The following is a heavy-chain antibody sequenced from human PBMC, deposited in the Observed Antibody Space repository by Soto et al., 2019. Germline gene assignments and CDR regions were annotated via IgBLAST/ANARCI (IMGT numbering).Heavy chain of an antibody. J-gene: IGHJ6*02. CDR3: VRHAKLTTVTANVGYYYGMDV. Sequence: DVQVLESGGGLVQPGGSLRLSCAASGFSFSIYEMSWVRQAPGKGLEWVSGISGSGANTVYADSVKGRFTISRDNSKSTLYLQMNSLRAEDTAVYYCVRHAKLTTVTANVGYYYGMDVWGQGTTVTVSS. CDR1: GFSFSIYE. D-gene: IGHD4-4*01. CDR2: ISGSGANT. V-gene: IGHV3-23*01.